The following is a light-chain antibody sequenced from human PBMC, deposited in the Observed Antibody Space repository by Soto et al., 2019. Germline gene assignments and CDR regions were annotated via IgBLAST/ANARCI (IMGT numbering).Light chain of an antibody. J-gene: IGLJ2*01. CDR2: EVS. CDR3: SSQTGSATMV. CDR1: SSDVGAYNF. Sequence: QSALTQPASVSGSPGQSITISCTGTSSDVGAYNFVSWYQQFPGKAPKLMIYEVSNRPSGVSDRFSGSKSGNTASLIISGLQAEDEADYYCSSQTGSATMVFGGGTKVTFL. V-gene: IGLV2-14*01.